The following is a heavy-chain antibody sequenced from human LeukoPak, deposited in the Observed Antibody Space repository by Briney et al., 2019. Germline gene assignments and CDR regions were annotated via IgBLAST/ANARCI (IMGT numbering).Heavy chain of an antibody. CDR3: ARRLRYFDWLLYRGYFDY. CDR2: INHSGST. J-gene: IGHJ4*02. D-gene: IGHD3-9*01. CDR1: GGSFSGCY. V-gene: IGHV4-34*01. Sequence: PSETLSLTCAVYGGSFSGCYWSWIRQPPGKGLEWIGEINHSGSTNYNPSLKSRVTISVDTSKNQFSLKLSSVTAADTAVYYCARRLRYFDWLLYRGYFDYWGQGTLVTVSS.